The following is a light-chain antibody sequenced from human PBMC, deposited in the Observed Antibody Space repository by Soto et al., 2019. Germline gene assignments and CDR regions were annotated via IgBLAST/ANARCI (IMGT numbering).Light chain of an antibody. J-gene: IGKJ1*01. CDR3: QQYGSSPRT. CDR1: QSVSSSY. V-gene: IGKV3-20*01. Sequence: EIVLTQSPGTLSLSPGEITTLSCRSSQSVSSSYLAWYQQKPGQAPRLLIYGASNRATGIPDRFSGSGSGTDFTLTISRLEPEDFAVYYCQQYGSSPRTCGQGTKVDIK. CDR2: GAS.